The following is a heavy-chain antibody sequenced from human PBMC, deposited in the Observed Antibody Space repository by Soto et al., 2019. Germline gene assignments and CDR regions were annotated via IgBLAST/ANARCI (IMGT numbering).Heavy chain of an antibody. CDR1: GYSFTSYW. J-gene: IGHJ6*02. V-gene: IGHV5-51*01. CDR3: AGGRRIVVVPPYYYYYGMDV. D-gene: IGHD2-2*01. CDR2: IYPGDSDT. Sequence: PGEALKISCKGSGYSFTSYWIGWVRQMPGKGLEWMGIIYPGDSDTRYSPSFQGHVTISADKSISTAYLQWSSLKASDTAMYYCAGGRRIVVVPPYYYYYGMDVWGQGTTVTVSS.